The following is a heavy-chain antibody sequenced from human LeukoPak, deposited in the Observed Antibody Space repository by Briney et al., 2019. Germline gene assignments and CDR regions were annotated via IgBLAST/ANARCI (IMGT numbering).Heavy chain of an antibody. D-gene: IGHD3-22*01. J-gene: IGHJ4*02. CDR2: IYSGGST. CDR1: GFTVSSNY. CDR3: ARGGYYDSSGYYLDY. V-gene: IGHV3-66*02. Sequence: PGGSLRLSCAASGFTVSSNYMSWVRQAPGKGLEWVSVIYSGGSTYYADSVKGRFTISRDNSKNTLYLQMNSLRAEDTAVYYCARGGYYDSSGYYLDYWGQGTLVTVSS.